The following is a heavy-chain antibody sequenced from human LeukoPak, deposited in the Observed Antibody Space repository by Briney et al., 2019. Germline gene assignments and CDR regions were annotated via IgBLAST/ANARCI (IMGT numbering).Heavy chain of an antibody. V-gene: IGHV1-18*01. Sequence: GASVTVSFMSSVYTFTIYGISWVRQAPGQGREGMGWISAYNGNTNYVQKLQGRVTMTTDTSTSKDYMELRGLQLNGPAVDYCARGGGYYYYSSGSDYWGQGTLVTVSS. D-gene: IGHD3-22*01. CDR1: VYTFTIYG. CDR2: ISAYNGNT. CDR3: ARGGGYYYYSSGSDY. J-gene: IGHJ4*02.